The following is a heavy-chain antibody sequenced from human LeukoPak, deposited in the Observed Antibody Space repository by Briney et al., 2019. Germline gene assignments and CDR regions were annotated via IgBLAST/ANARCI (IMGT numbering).Heavy chain of an antibody. Sequence: PSETLSLTCTVSGGSISSSSYYWGWIRQPPGKGLEWIGSIYYSGSTYYNPSLKSRVTISVDTSKNQFSLKLSSVTAADTAVYYCARFAWSSPQNNWFDPWGQGTLVTVSS. J-gene: IGHJ5*02. CDR1: GGSISSSSYY. D-gene: IGHD1-26*01. CDR3: ARFAWSSPQNNWFDP. V-gene: IGHV4-39*07. CDR2: IYYSGST.